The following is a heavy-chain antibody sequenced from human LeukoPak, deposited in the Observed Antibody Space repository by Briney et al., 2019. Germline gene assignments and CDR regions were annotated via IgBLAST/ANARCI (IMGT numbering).Heavy chain of an antibody. CDR3: ARDFGPQPLSNIDY. Sequence: GRSLRLSCAASGFTFSSYAMHWVRQAPVKGLEWVAVISYDGSNKYYADSVKGRFTISRDNSKNTLYLQMNSLRAEDTAVYYCARDFGPQPLSNIDYWGQGTLVTVSS. CDR2: ISYDGSNK. V-gene: IGHV3-30*04. CDR1: GFTFSSYA. D-gene: IGHD2/OR15-2a*01. J-gene: IGHJ4*02.